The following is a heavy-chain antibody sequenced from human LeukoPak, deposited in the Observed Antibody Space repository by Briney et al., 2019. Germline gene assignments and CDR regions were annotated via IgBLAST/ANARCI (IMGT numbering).Heavy chain of an antibody. J-gene: IGHJ4*02. CDR3: ARDFRGLVGATAYYFDY. V-gene: IGHV4-39*07. CDR2: IYYSGST. Sequence: GWLRQPPGKGLEWIGSIYYSGSTYYNPSLKSRVTISVDTSKNQFSLKLSSVTAADTAVYYCARDFRGLVGATAYYFDYWGQGTLVTVSS. D-gene: IGHD1-26*01.